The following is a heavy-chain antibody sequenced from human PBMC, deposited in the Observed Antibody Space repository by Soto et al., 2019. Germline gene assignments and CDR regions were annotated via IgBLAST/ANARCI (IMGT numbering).Heavy chain of an antibody. CDR3: ERWSIAARHDY. CDR1: GGSISSGGYY. CDR2: IYYSGST. Sequence: PSETLSLTCTVSGGSISSGGYYWSWIRQHPGKGLEWIGYIYYSGSTYYNPSLKSRVTISVDTSKNQFSLKLSSVTAADTAVYYCERWSIAARHDYWGQGTLVTVPQ. V-gene: IGHV4-31*03. J-gene: IGHJ4*02. D-gene: IGHD6-6*01.